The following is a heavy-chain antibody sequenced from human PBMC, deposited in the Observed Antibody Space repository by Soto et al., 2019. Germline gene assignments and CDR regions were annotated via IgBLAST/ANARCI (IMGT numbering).Heavy chain of an antibody. J-gene: IGHJ4*02. V-gene: IGHV4-31*03. CDR1: DGSTSSVDYR. CDR2: IHYSGTI. D-gene: IGHD2-15*01. Sequence: PSQPMSLTCIVSDGSTSSVDYRRSWKQKYPGKGLEWIGSIHYSGTIYYNPSLRSRATMSVDTSNSQFSLKLSSVTAPDTSVYYCTIGVDWAILGYLGQGTLVPGSP. CDR3: TIGVDWAILGY.